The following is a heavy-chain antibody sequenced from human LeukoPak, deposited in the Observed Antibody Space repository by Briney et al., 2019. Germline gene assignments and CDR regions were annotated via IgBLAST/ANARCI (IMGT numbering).Heavy chain of an antibody. CDR3: ARGDYSNYYGY. V-gene: IGHV4-34*01. J-gene: IGHJ4*02. D-gene: IGHD4-11*01. CDR2: INHSGST. CDR1: GGSFSGYY. Sequence: SETLSLTCAVYGGSFSGYYWSWIRQPPGKGLEWIGEINHSGSTNYNPSLKSRVTISVDTSKNQFSLKLSSVTAADTAVYYCARGDYSNYYGYWGQGTLVTVSS.